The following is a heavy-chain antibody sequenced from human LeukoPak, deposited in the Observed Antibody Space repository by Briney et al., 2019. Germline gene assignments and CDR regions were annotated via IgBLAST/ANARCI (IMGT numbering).Heavy chain of an antibody. J-gene: IGHJ4*02. Sequence: GASVTVSCKASGSTFIDYYIHWVRQAPGQGLEWMGWINPYSGGTNYAQKFQGRVTMTRDTSISTAYMELNSLRSDDTAVYYCARLGLTVTSDIDWWGQGTLVTVSA. CDR2: INPYSGGT. CDR1: GSTFIDYY. D-gene: IGHD4-17*01. V-gene: IGHV1-2*02. CDR3: ARLGLTVTSDIDW.